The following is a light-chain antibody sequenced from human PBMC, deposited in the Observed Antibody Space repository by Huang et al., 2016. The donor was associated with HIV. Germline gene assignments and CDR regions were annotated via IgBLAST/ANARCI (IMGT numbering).Light chain of an antibody. J-gene: IGKJ4*01. V-gene: IGKV3-20*01. CDR1: QSVSSNY. Sequence: EIVLTQSPGTLSLSPGERATLSCRASQSVSSNYLAGYQQKPGQAPRLLIYGASNRATGIPDRFSGSGSGTDFTLTISRLEPEDFAVFYCQQYGTSVLTFGGGTKVEIK. CDR3: QQYGTSVLT. CDR2: GAS.